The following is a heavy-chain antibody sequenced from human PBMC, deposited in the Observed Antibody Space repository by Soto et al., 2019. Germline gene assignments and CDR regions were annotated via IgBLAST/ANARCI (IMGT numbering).Heavy chain of an antibody. V-gene: IGHV3-30*03. CDR1: GFTFSSYG. CDR2: ISYDGSNK. D-gene: IGHD6-13*01. Sequence: QVQLVESGGGVVQPGRSLGLSCAASGFTFSSYGMHWVRQAPGKGLEWVAVISYDGSNKYYADSVKGRFTFSRDNSKNTLNLQKNSLRAEDTAVYYCASYVWSSCGYGMDVWGQGTTVTVSS. CDR3: ASYVWSSCGYGMDV. J-gene: IGHJ6*01.